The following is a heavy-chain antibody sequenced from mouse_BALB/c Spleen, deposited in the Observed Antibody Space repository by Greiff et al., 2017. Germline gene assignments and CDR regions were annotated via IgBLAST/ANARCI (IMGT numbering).Heavy chain of an antibody. CDR3: ARNWALSVAWFAY. Sequence: VMLVESGPGLVQPSQSLSITCTVSGFSLTSYGVHWVRQSPGKGLEWLGVIWSGGSTDYNAAFISRLSISKDNSKSQVFFKMNSLQANDTAIYYCARNWALSVAWFAYWGQGTLVTVSA. CDR1: GFSLTSYG. V-gene: IGHV2-2*02. CDR2: IWSGGST. D-gene: IGHD6-2*01. J-gene: IGHJ3*01.